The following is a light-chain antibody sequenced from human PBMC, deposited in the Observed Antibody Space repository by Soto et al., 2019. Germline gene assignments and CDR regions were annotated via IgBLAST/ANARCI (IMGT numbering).Light chain of an antibody. Sequence: EIVLTQSPGTLSLSPGERATLSCRASQSVSSSYLAWYQQKPGQAPRLLIYVASSRATGIRDMFSGSGSGRDFALTIRRLEPEDFSVYYYQQYGSSPSSFFGQGTRREIK. J-gene: IGKJ5*01. CDR3: QQYGSSPSSF. CDR2: VAS. V-gene: IGKV3-20*01. CDR1: QSVSSSY.